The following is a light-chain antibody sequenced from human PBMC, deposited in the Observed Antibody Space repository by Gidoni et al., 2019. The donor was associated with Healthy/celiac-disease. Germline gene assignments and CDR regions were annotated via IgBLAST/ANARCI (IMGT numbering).Light chain of an antibody. CDR2: DAS. J-gene: IGKJ4*01. V-gene: IGKV1-33*01. CDR1: QDISNY. Sequence: DIQMTQSPSSLSASVGDRVTITCQASQDISNYLNWYQQKPGKAPKLMIYDASNLETGVPSRFSGSGSGTDFTFTISSLQPEDIATYYFQQYYNLPLTFGGXTKVEIK. CDR3: QQYYNLPLT.